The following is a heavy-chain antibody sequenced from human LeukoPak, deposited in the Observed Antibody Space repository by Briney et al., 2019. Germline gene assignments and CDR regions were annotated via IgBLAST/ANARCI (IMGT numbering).Heavy chain of an antibody. V-gene: IGHV4-39*07. Sequence: SQTLSLTCTVSGGSISSGGYYWGWIRQPPGKGLEWIGSIYHSGSTYYNPSLKSRVTISVDTSKNQFSLKLSSVTAADTAVYYCARDPQKYSSSWFNWFDPWGQGTLVTVSS. CDR2: IYHSGST. J-gene: IGHJ5*02. CDR3: ARDPQKYSSSWFNWFDP. D-gene: IGHD6-13*01. CDR1: GGSISSGGYY.